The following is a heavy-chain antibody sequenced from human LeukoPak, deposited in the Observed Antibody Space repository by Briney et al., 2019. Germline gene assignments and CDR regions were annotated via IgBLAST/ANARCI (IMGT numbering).Heavy chain of an antibody. CDR3: ARDKYSSSWDDAFDI. CDR2: IYTSGST. CDR1: GGSISSGSYY. V-gene: IGHV4-61*02. J-gene: IGHJ3*02. D-gene: IGHD6-13*01. Sequence: SETLSLTCTVSGGSISSGSYYWSWIRQPAGKGLEWIGRIYTSGSTNYNPSLKSRVTISVDTSKNQFSLKLSSVTAADTAVYYCARDKYSSSWDDAFDIWGQGTMVTVSS.